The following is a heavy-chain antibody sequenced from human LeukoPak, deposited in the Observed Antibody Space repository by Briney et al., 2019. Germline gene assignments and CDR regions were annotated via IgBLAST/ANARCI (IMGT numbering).Heavy chain of an antibody. J-gene: IGHJ4*02. CDR2: IKQDGSDT. CDR1: GFTLSNYW. CDR3: VRDLTCCGGDCF. V-gene: IGHV3-7*01. Sequence: PRGTLSLSCAASGFTLSNYWMSWVRQAPGKRLAWVSNIKQDGSDTYYVDSVKGRFTISRDNTKNSLYLQMNSLRADDTAVYYCVRDLTCCGGDCFWGQGTLVTVSS. D-gene: IGHD2-21*01.